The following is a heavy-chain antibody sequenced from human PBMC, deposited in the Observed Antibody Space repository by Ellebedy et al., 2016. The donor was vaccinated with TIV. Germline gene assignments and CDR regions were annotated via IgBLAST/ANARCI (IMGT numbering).Heavy chain of an antibody. CDR2: IYYTGHT. Sequence: GSLRLXCTVSGGSTSSYYWNWIRQPPGKGLEWIANIYYTGHTNYNPSLKSRGTTSLDTSKKQFSLNLTSVTAADTAVYYCAREEVMRGVPHFTSWGQGTLVTVSS. CDR3: AREEVMRGVPHFTS. D-gene: IGHD3-10*01. J-gene: IGHJ4*02. V-gene: IGHV4-59*01. CDR1: GGSTSSYY.